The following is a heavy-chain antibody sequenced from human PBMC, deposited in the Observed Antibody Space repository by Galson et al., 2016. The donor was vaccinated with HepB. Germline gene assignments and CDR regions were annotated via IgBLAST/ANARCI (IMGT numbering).Heavy chain of an antibody. D-gene: IGHD5-18*01. CDR3: ARDVGGYSYGIDY. CDR1: GYIFTDYY. J-gene: IGHJ4*02. Sequence: SVKVSCKASGYIFTDYYMHWVRQAPGQGLEWMGWIDPDSGDTNYAQNFQGRVTMARHTSISTFYMELSSLRFDDTAVYYCARDVGGYSYGIDYWGQGSLVTVSS. CDR2: IDPDSGDT. V-gene: IGHV1-2*02.